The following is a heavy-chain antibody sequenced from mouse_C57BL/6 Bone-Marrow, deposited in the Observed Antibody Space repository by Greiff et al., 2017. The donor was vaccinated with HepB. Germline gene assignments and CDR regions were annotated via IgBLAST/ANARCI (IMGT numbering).Heavy chain of an antibody. CDR3: TPYYYCSSRFAY. CDR1: GYTFTDYE. CDR2: IDPETGGT. Sequence: QVQLQQSGAELVRPGASVTLSCKASGYTFTDYEIHWVKQTPVHGLEWIGAIDPETGGTAYNQKFKGKAILTADKSSSTAYMELRSLTSEDSAVYYCTPYYYCSSRFAYWGQGTLVTVSA. D-gene: IGHD1-1*01. J-gene: IGHJ3*01. V-gene: IGHV1-15*01.